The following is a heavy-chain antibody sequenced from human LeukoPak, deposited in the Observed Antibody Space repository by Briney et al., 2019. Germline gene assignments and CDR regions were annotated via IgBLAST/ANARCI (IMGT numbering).Heavy chain of an antibody. Sequence: PGGSLRLSCAGSGSTFSNYWMSWVRQAPGKGLEWVANIQQDGSVKYYVDSVRGRFTIFRDNAKRSLYLQMNYLRAEDTAIYFCARIGYSSSSFDYWGQGTLVIVSS. V-gene: IGHV3-7*01. D-gene: IGHD6-6*01. J-gene: IGHJ4*02. CDR3: ARIGYSSSSFDY. CDR1: GSTFSNYW. CDR2: IQQDGSVK.